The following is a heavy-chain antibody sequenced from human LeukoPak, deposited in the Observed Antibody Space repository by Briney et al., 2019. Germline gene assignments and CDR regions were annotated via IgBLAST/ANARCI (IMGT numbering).Heavy chain of an antibody. J-gene: IGHJ5*02. CDR1: GYSFTSYW. V-gene: IGHV5-51*01. D-gene: IGHD3-22*01. CDR2: IYPGDSHT. CDR3: ARVEDYYDSSGYLSS. Sequence: GESLKISCKGSGYSFTSYWIGWLRQMPGKGLEWMGIIYPGDSHTRYSPSFQGQVTISADKSISTAYLQWSSLKASDTAMYYCARVEDYYDSSGYLSSWGQGTLVTVSS.